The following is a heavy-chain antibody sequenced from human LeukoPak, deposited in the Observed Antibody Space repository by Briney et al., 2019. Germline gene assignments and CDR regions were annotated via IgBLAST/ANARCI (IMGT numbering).Heavy chain of an antibody. D-gene: IGHD4-17*01. Sequence: GASVKVSCKASGGTFSSYAISWVRQAPGQGLEWMGGITPIFGTANYAQKFQGRVTITADKSTSTAYMELSSLRSEDTAVYYCARDLDYGDDNHFDYWGQGTLVTVSS. V-gene: IGHV1-69*06. CDR3: ARDLDYGDDNHFDY. CDR1: GGTFSSYA. J-gene: IGHJ4*02. CDR2: ITPIFGTA.